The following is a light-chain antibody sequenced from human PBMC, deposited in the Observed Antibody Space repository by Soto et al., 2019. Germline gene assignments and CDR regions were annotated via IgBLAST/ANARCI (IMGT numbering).Light chain of an antibody. CDR1: SSNIGAGYD. Sequence: QSVLTQPPSVSGAPGQRVTISCTGSSSNIGAGYDVHWYQQLPGTAPKLLIYGNSNRPSGVPDRFSGSKSGTSASLAIPGLQAVDAADEYCQSYDIFLSGHVVFGGGTQLTVL. J-gene: IGLJ2*01. CDR3: QSYDIFLSGHVV. V-gene: IGLV1-40*01. CDR2: GNS.